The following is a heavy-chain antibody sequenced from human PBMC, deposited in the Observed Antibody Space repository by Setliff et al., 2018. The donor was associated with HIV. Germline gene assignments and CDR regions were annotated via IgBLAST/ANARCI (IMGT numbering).Heavy chain of an antibody. V-gene: IGHV4-30-4*01. CDR3: ARADSSSWFFATFDI. Sequence: PSETLSLTCNVSAGSFTSSSYYWSWIRQPPGKGLEWIGYIYHSGSTHYNPSLNSRVAFSVDTSKNQFSLKLYSVTVADTAFYYCARADSSSWFFATFDIWGQGTMVTVSS. D-gene: IGHD6-13*01. CDR1: AGSFTSSSYY. CDR2: IYHSGST. J-gene: IGHJ3*02.